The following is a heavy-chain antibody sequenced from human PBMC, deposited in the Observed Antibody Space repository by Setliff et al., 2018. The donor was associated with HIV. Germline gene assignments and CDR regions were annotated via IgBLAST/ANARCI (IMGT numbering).Heavy chain of an antibody. CDR2: IYYSGST. Sequence: PSETLSLTCTVSGGSITSHYWGWIRQPPGKGLEWIGYIYYSGSTSYKRSLKSRVTISVDTSKNQFSLKLSSVTAADTAVYYCARKATITEGDWFDPWGQGALVTVSS. J-gene: IGHJ5*02. D-gene: IGHD5-12*01. V-gene: IGHV4-59*11. CDR3: ARKATITEGDWFDP. CDR1: GGSITSHY.